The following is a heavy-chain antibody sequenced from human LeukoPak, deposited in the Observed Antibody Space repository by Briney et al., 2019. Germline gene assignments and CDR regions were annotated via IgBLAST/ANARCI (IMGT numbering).Heavy chain of an antibody. CDR1: GGSISSGGYY. Sequence: PSETLSLTCTVSGGSISSGGYYWSWIRQPPGKGLEWIGYIYHSGSTYYNPSLKSRVTISVDRSKNQFSLKLSSVTAADTAVYYCARSPDWGNDAFDIWGQGTMVTVSS. CDR2: IYHSGST. D-gene: IGHD7-27*01. V-gene: IGHV4-30-2*01. J-gene: IGHJ3*02. CDR3: ARSPDWGNDAFDI.